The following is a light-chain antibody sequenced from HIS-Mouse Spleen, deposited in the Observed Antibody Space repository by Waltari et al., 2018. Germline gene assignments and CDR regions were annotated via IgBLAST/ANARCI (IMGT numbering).Light chain of an antibody. J-gene: IGLJ2*01. CDR1: RSDVGSYNL. V-gene: IGLV2-23*01. CDR3: CSYAGSSTFVV. CDR2: EGS. Sequence: QSALTQPASVSGSPGQSITISCTGPRSDVGSYNLVSWYQQHPGNAPKLMIYEGSKRPSGVSNRFSGSKSGNTASLTISGLQAEDEADYYCCSYAGSSTFVVFGGGTKLTVL.